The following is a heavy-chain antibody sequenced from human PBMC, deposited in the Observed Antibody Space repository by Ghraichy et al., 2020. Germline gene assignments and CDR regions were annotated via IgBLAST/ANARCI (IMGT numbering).Heavy chain of an antibody. CDR1: GYTFTSYG. Sequence: ASVKVSCKASGYTFTSYGISWVRQAPGQGLEWMGWISAYNGNTNYAQKLQGRVTMTTDTSTSTAYMELRSLRSDDTAVYYCARDLMVQGVMGYIMGWFDPWGQGTLVTVSS. D-gene: IGHD3-10*01. CDR3: ARDLMVQGVMGYIMGWFDP. CDR2: ISAYNGNT. V-gene: IGHV1-18*01. J-gene: IGHJ5*02.